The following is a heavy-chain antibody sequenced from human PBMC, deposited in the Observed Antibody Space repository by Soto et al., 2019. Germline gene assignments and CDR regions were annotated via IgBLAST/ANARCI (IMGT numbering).Heavy chain of an antibody. CDR2: ISYDGSNK. Sequence: QVQLVESGGGVVQPGRSLRLSCAASGFTFSSYGMHWVRQAPGKGLEWVAVISYDGSNKYYADSVKGRFTISRDNSKNPXYXLMNSLRAEDTAVYYCAKALGGGYCSGGSCSFYFQHWGQGTLVTVSS. J-gene: IGHJ1*01. CDR3: AKALGGGYCSGGSCSFYFQH. V-gene: IGHV3-30*18. D-gene: IGHD2-15*01. CDR1: GFTFSSYG.